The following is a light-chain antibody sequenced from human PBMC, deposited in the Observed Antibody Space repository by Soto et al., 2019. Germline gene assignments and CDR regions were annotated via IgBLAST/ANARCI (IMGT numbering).Light chain of an antibody. CDR2: WAS. V-gene: IGKV4-1*01. J-gene: IGKJ1*01. CDR3: QQYYSTPPTT. CDR1: QSVLYSSNNKNY. Sequence: DIVMTQSPDSLAVSLGERATINCKSSQSVLYSSNNKNYLAWYQQKPGQPPKLLIYWASTRESGVPDRFSGSGSGTVFTLTISSLQAEDVAVYYCQQYYSTPPTTFGQGTKVEIK.